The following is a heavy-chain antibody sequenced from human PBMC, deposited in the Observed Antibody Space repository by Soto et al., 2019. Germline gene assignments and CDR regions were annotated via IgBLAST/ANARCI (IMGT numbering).Heavy chain of an antibody. CDR2: ISYSGNT. J-gene: IGHJ3*02. Sequence: SETLSLTCTVSGGSFSGGGYYWSWIRQHPGKGLEWMGYISYSGNTKYKPSLQSRITISVDTSENQFSLRLTSVTAADTAIYFCARTSIFGVVLNAFDIWGQGTLVTVSS. CDR3: ARTSIFGVVLNAFDI. D-gene: IGHD3-3*01. CDR1: GGSFSGGGYY. V-gene: IGHV4-31*03.